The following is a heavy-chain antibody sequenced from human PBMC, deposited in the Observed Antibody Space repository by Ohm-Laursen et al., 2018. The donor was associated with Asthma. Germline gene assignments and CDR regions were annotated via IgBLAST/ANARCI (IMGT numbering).Heavy chain of an antibody. CDR3: ATSRRLGY. CDR2: IKQDGTEE. CDR1: GFTFSSYG. Sequence: SLRLSCAAFGFTFSSYGMHWVRQAPGKGLEWVANIKQDGTEEFYVDSVKGRFTISRDNAKNLLFLEMINLRAEDTAVYYCATSRRLGYWGQGTLVTVSS. J-gene: IGHJ4*02. D-gene: IGHD6-6*01. V-gene: IGHV3-7*01.